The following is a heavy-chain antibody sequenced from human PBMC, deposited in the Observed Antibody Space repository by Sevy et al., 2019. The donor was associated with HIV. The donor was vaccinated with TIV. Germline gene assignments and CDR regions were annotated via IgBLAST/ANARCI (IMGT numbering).Heavy chain of an antibody. CDR3: AKDPRSYHSGSWYYFDY. V-gene: IGHV3-23*01. D-gene: IGHD6-13*01. CDR1: GFTFSSYA. Sequence: GGSLRLSCAASGFTFSSYAMSWVRQAPGKGLEWVSAIRGSGGSTYYADSVKGRFTISRDNSKNTLYLQMNSLRAEDTAVYYCAKDPRSYHSGSWYYFDYWGQGTLVTVSS. CDR2: IRGSGGST. J-gene: IGHJ4*02.